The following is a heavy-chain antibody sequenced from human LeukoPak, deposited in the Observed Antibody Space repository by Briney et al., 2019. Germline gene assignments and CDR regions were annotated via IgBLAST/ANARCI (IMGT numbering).Heavy chain of an antibody. Sequence: SETLSLTCTVSGGSISSSSYYWGWIRQPPGKGLEWFGSIYYSGSTYYNPSLKSRVTISIDTSNNQFSLKLSSVTAADTAVYYCARHHSWFGELSPFDYWGQGTLVTVSS. J-gene: IGHJ4*02. V-gene: IGHV4-39*01. CDR3: ARHHSWFGELSPFDY. CDR2: IYYSGST. CDR1: GGSISSSSYY. D-gene: IGHD3-10*01.